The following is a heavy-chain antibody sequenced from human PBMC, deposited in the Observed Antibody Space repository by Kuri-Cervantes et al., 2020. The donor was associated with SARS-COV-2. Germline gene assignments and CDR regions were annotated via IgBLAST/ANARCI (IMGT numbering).Heavy chain of an antibody. CDR3: SREPNSGSFVYFDY. Sequence: GESLKISCAASGFTFSSYSMNWVRQAPGKGLEWIGFIRNRAYGGTTELAASVRGRFSMSRDDSKGIAYLHLNSLKTEDTAVYYCSREPNSGSFVYFDYWGQGTLVTVSS. CDR1: GFTFSSYS. CDR2: IRNRAYGGTT. V-gene: IGHV3-49*04. J-gene: IGHJ4*02. D-gene: IGHD1-26*01.